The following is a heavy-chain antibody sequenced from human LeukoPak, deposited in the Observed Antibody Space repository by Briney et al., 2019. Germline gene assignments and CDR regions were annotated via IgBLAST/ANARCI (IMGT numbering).Heavy chain of an antibody. Sequence: GGSLRLSCAASGFTFSSYGMSWVRQAPGKGLEWVSGINWSGVSTGYADSVKGRFTISRDNAKNSLYLQMNSLRAEDTALYHCAREGGIVGAIDYWGQGTLVTVSS. V-gene: IGHV3-20*01. D-gene: IGHD1-26*01. CDR2: INWSGVST. J-gene: IGHJ4*02. CDR1: GFTFSSYG. CDR3: AREGGIVGAIDY.